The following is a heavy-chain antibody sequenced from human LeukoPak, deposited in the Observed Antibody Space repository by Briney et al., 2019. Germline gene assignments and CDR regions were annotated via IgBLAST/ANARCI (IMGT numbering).Heavy chain of an antibody. CDR1: GFTFSSYA. CDR3: ARASSSWSQIDY. CDR2: ISGSGGST. D-gene: IGHD6-13*01. V-gene: IGHV3-23*01. J-gene: IGHJ4*02. Sequence: GGSLRLSCAAFGFTFSSYAMNWVRQASGKGLEWVSAISGSGGSTYYADSVKGRFTISRDNSRNTLYLQMNSLRAEDTAVFYCARASSSWSQIDYWGQGTLVTVSS.